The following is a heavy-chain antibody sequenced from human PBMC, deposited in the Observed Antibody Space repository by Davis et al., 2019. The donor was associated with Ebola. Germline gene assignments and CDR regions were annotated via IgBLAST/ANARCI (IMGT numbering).Heavy chain of an antibody. CDR3: ARDLSAYYDFWSGYYTARAYGMDV. Sequence: GESLKISCAASGFTFSSYWMSWVRQAPGKGLEWVSIISGSGGTTEYADSVKGRFTISRDNSKNSLYLQMNSLRAEDTAVYYCARDLSAYYDFWSGYYTARAYGMDVWGQGTTVTVSS. V-gene: IGHV3-23*01. D-gene: IGHD3-3*01. J-gene: IGHJ6*02. CDR2: ISGSGGTT. CDR1: GFTFSSYW.